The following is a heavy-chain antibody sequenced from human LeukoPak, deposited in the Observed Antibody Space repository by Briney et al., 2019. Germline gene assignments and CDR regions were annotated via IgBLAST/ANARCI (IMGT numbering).Heavy chain of an antibody. Sequence: SETLSLTCTVSGGSISSYYWSWIRQPAGKGLEWIGRIYTSGSTNYNPSLKSRVTISVDTSKNQFSLKLSSVTAADTAVYYCARDPVGVFVSGSYDAFDTWGQGTMVTVSS. J-gene: IGHJ3*02. CDR1: GGSISSYY. V-gene: IGHV4-4*07. CDR3: ARDPVGVFVSGSYDAFDT. CDR2: IYTSGST. D-gene: IGHD3-16*01.